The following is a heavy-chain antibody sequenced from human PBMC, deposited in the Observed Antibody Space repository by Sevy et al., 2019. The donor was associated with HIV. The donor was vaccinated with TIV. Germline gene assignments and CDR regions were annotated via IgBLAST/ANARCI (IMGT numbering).Heavy chain of an antibody. J-gene: IGHJ4*02. D-gene: IGHD2-15*01. V-gene: IGHV4-34*01. CDR3: ARGPLGYCSGGSCHEHLLDY. Sequence: SEILSLTCAVYGGSFSGYYWSWIRQPPGKGLEWIGEINHSGSTNYNPSLKSRVTISVDTSKNQFSLKLSSVTATDTAVYYCARGPLGYCSGGSCHEHLLDYWGQGTLVTVSS. CDR1: GGSFSGYY. CDR2: INHSGST.